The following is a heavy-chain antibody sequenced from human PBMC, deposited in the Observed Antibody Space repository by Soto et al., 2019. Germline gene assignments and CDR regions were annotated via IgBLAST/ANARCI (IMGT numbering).Heavy chain of an antibody. V-gene: IGHV1-18*01. CDR1: GYTFISYG. J-gene: IGHJ6*02. D-gene: IGHD3-9*01. CDR3: ARDESYDILTGYYTTDDYGMDV. Sequence: GASVKVSCKASGYTFISYGISWVRQAPGQGLEWMGWISAYNGNTNYAQKLQGRVTMTTDTSTSTAYMELRSLRSDDTAVYYCARDESYDILTGYYTTDDYGMDVPGQGTTVTVSS. CDR2: ISAYNGNT.